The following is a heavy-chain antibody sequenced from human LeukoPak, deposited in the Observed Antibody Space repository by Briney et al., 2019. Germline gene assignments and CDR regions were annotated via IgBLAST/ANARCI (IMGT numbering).Heavy chain of an antibody. Sequence: SENLSLTCTVSGGSISSGDYYWSWIRQPPGKGLEWIGYIYYSGSTYYNPSLKSRVTISVDTSKNQFSLKLSSVTAADTAVYYCARDSVDTAMGTYYYGMDVWAKGPRSPSP. J-gene: IGHJ6*02. CDR1: GGSISSGDYY. D-gene: IGHD5-18*01. CDR3: ARDSVDTAMGTYYYGMDV. V-gene: IGHV4-30-4*01. CDR2: IYYSGST.